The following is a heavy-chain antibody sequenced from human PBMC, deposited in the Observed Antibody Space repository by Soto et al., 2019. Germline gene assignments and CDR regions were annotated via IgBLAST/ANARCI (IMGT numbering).Heavy chain of an antibody. CDR1: GFTFSSYA. Sequence: EVQLLESGGGLVQPGGSLRLSCAASGFTFSSYAMSWVRQAPGKGLEWVSTISGSGGSTYYADSVKGRFTISRDNSKNTLYLQMNSLRAEDAAVYYCAKGSSGWYERFDYWGQGTLVTVSS. CDR2: ISGSGGST. J-gene: IGHJ4*02. D-gene: IGHD6-19*01. V-gene: IGHV3-23*01. CDR3: AKGSSGWYERFDY.